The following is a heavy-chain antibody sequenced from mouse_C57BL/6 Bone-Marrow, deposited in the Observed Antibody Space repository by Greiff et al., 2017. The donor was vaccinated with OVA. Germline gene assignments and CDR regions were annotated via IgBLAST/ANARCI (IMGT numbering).Heavy chain of an antibody. D-gene: IGHD2-2*01. J-gene: IGHJ4*01. CDR3: AIYYGYDPYYAMDY. CDR1: GFTFSSYG. CDR2: ISSGGSYT. V-gene: IGHV5-6*01. Sequence: EVQVVESGGDLVKPGGSLKLSCAASGFTFSSYGMSWVRQTPDKRLEWVATISSGGSYTYYPDSVKGRFTISRDNAKNTLYLQMSSLKSEDTAMYYCAIYYGYDPYYAMDYWGQGTSVTVSS.